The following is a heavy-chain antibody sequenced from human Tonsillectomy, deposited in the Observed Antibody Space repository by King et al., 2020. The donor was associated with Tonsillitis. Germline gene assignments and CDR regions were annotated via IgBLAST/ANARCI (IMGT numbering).Heavy chain of an antibody. CDR3: ARSIRRYSYGSKNFDY. J-gene: IGHJ4*02. D-gene: IGHD5-18*01. Sequence: VQLQQWGAGLLKPSETLSLTCAVYGGSFSGYYWSWIRQPPGKGLEWIGEINHSGSTNYNPSLKSRVTVSVDTYKNQFYLKLSSVTAADTAVYYCARSIRRYSYGSKNFDYWGQGTLVTVSS. CDR1: GGSFSGYY. V-gene: IGHV4-34*01. CDR2: INHSGST.